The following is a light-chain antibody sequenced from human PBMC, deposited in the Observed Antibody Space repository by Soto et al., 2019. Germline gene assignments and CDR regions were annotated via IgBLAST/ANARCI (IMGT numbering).Light chain of an antibody. CDR2: EVN. CDR3: CSFTSSNTHV. Sequence: QSVLTQPPSVSGSPGQSITISCTGTSSDFGNYNLVSWYQQRPGKVPELILFEVNKRPSGVSGRFSGSKSGNTASLTISGLQAEDEADYYCCSFTSSNTHVFGTGTKVTVL. CDR1: SSDFGNYNL. V-gene: IGLV2-23*02. J-gene: IGLJ1*01.